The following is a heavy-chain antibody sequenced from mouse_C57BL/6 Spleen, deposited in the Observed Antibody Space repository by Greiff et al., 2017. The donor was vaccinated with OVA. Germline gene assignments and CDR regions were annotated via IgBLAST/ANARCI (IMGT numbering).Heavy chain of an antibody. CDR2: IHPNSGST. D-gene: IGHD2-1*01. Sequence: QVQLQQSGAELVKPGASVKLSCKASGYTFTSYWMHWVKQRPGQGLEWIGMIHPNSGSTNYNEKFKSKATLTVDKSSSTAYMQLSSLTSEDSAVYYCARIYYCNYYFDYWGQGTTLTVSS. CDR3: ARIYYCNYYFDY. CDR1: GYTFTSYW. V-gene: IGHV1-64*01. J-gene: IGHJ2*01.